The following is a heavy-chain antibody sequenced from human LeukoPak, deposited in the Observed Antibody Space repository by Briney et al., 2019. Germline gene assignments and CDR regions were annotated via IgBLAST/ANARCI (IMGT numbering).Heavy chain of an antibody. Sequence: SETLSLTCTVSGGSINNYYWSWIRQPPGKGLEWIGYIYYSGSTNYNPSLKSRVTISVGTSKNQFSLKLSSVTAADTAVYYCARGVIQLSTDAFDIWGQGTMVTVSS. J-gene: IGHJ3*02. CDR2: IYYSGST. D-gene: IGHD5-18*01. CDR3: ARGVIQLSTDAFDI. CDR1: GGSINNYY. V-gene: IGHV4-59*01.